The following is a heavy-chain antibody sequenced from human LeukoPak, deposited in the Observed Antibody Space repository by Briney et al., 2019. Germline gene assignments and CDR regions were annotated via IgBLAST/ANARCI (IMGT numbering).Heavy chain of an antibody. CDR1: GGSFSSYY. J-gene: IGHJ4*02. V-gene: IGHV4-59*01. CDR2: IYYSGSA. CDR3: ARVGYSYVEFDY. D-gene: IGHD5-18*01. Sequence: SETLSLTRAVSGGSFSSYYWSWIRQPPGTGLEWIGYIYYSGSANYNPSLKSRVTISVDTSKNQFSLKLSSVTAADTAVYYCARVGYSYVEFDYWGQGTLVTVSS.